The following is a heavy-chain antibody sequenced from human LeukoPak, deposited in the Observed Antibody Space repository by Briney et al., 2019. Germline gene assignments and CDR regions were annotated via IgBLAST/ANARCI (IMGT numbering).Heavy chain of an antibody. J-gene: IGHJ6*02. V-gene: IGHV4-39*07. CDR1: GDSINNNNYY. CDR2: IYYNGRT. CDR3: ARDRAGLKQQLRGYYYYGMDV. D-gene: IGHD6-13*01. Sequence: PSETLSLTCTVSGDSINNNNYYWGWIRQPPGKGLEWIGNIYYNGRTYYSPSLKSRVTISVDTSKNQFSLKLSSVTAADTAVYYCARDRAGLKQQLRGYYYYGMDVRGQGTTVTVSS.